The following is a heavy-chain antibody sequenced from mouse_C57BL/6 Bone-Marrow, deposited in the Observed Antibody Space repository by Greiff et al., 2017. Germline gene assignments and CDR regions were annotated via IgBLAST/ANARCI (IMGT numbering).Heavy chain of an antibody. CDR2: IHPNSGST. J-gene: IGHJ1*03. D-gene: IGHD1-1*02. Sequence: QVQLQQPGAELVKPGASVKLSCKASGYTFTSYWMHWVKQRPGQGLEWIGMIHPNSGSTNYNEKFKSKATLTVDKSSSTAYMQLSSLTSEDSAVYYCARDGGSPWYFDVWGTGTTVTVSS. CDR1: GYTFTSYW. V-gene: IGHV1-64*01. CDR3: ARDGGSPWYFDV.